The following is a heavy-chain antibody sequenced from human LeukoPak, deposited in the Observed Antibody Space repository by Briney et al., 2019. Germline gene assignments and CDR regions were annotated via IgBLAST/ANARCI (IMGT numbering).Heavy chain of an antibody. CDR1: GFTFSSYG. D-gene: IGHD6-13*01. J-gene: IGHJ4*02. Sequence: GGSLRLSCAASGFTFSSYGMHWVRQAPGKGLEWVAVISYDGSNKYYADSVKGRFTISRDNSKNTLYLQMNSLRAEDTAVYYCARAISFAGYSSSWHEPYYFDYWGQGTLVTVSS. V-gene: IGHV3-30*03. CDR3: ARAISFAGYSSSWHEPYYFDY. CDR2: ISYDGSNK.